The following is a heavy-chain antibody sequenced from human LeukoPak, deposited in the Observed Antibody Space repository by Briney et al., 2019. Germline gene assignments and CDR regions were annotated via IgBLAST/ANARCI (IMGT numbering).Heavy chain of an antibody. Sequence: PGGTLRLSCAASGFTFSSYSMNWVRQAPGKGLEWVSSISSSSSYIYYADSVKGRFTISRDNAKNSLYLQMNSLRAEDTAVYYCARDSSSGSFWFDPWGQGTLVTVSS. CDR2: ISSSSSYI. CDR3: ARDSSSGSFWFDP. J-gene: IGHJ5*02. CDR1: GFTFSSYS. D-gene: IGHD6-19*01. V-gene: IGHV3-21*04.